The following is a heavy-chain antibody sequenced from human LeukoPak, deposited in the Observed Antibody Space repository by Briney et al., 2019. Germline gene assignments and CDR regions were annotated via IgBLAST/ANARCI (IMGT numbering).Heavy chain of an antibody. CDR3: VRGGYSSSWFWIF. Sequence: GGSLRLSRAASGFTFRDYWMTWVRQTSRKGLEWAATIKKDGSEKYYVDSVRGRFAISRDNARDSLYLQMNSLRDDDTGMYYCVRGGYSSSWFWIFWGQGTLVTVSS. J-gene: IGHJ4*02. CDR2: IKKDGSEK. D-gene: IGHD6-13*01. CDR1: GFTFRDYW. V-gene: IGHV3-7*03.